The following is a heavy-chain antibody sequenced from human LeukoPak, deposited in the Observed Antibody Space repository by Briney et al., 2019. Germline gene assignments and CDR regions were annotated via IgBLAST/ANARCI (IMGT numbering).Heavy chain of an antibody. Sequence: QSGGSLRLSCAASGFTFSSYGMHWARQAPGKGLEWVAVIWYDGSNKYYAGSVKGRFTISRDNSKNTLYLQMNSLRAEDTAVYYCAREVWSGSYYPNFDYWGQGTLVTVSS. D-gene: IGHD1-26*01. CDR3: AREVWSGSYYPNFDY. CDR2: IWYDGSNK. CDR1: GFTFSSYG. V-gene: IGHV3-33*01. J-gene: IGHJ4*02.